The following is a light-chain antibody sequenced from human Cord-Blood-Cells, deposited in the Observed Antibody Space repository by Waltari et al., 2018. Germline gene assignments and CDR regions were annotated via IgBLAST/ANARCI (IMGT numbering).Light chain of an antibody. V-gene: IGKV1-39*01. CDR2: AAS. Sequence: DLQMTPSPSPLSPSVGYRVTITCRASQSISRYLNWYQQKPGKAHKLLIYAASSLQSGVPSRFSGSGSGTDFTLTISSLQPEDFATYYCQQSYSTPQLTFGGGTKVEIK. CDR1: QSISRY. CDR3: QQSYSTPQLT. J-gene: IGKJ4*01.